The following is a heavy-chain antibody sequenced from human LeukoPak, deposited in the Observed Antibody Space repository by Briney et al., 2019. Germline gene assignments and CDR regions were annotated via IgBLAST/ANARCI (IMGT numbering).Heavy chain of an antibody. V-gene: IGHV1-2*02. CDR2: INPNSGGT. CDR3: ASDIQGIFGVVRGYMDV. D-gene: IGHD3-3*01. J-gene: IGHJ6*03. Sequence: GASVKVSCKASGYTFTGYYMHWVRQAPGQGLEWMGWINPNSGGTNYAQKFQGRVTMTRDTSISTAYMELSRLRSDDTAVYYCASDIQGIFGVVRGYMDVWGKGTTVTVSS. CDR1: GYTFTGYY.